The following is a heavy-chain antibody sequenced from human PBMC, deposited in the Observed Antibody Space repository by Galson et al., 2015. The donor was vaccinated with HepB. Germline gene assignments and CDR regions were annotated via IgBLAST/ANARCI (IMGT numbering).Heavy chain of an antibody. D-gene: IGHD6-6*01. Sequence: SLRLSCAASGFTFSNAWMSWVRQAPGKGLEWVGRIKSKTDGGTTGYAATVKGRFTISRDDSTNTLYMQMNSLKTEDTAVYYRTTPPASLALAYWGQGTLVTASS. CDR3: TTPPASLALAY. V-gene: IGHV3-15*01. CDR1: GFTFSNAW. J-gene: IGHJ4*02. CDR2: IKSKTDGGTT.